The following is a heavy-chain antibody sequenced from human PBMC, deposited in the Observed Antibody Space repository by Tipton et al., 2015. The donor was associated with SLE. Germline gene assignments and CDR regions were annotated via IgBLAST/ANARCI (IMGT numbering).Heavy chain of an antibody. V-gene: IGHV4-34*01. D-gene: IGHD7-27*01. CDR1: GGSFSDYY. Sequence: TLSLTCAVYGGSFSDYYWSWIRQPPGKGLEWIGEINHSGSTNYNPSLKSRVTISVDTSKNQFSLKVNSVTAADTAVYYCASTNWAFDYWGQGTTVTVSS. CDR2: INHSGST. J-gene: IGHJ4*02. CDR3: ASTNWAFDY.